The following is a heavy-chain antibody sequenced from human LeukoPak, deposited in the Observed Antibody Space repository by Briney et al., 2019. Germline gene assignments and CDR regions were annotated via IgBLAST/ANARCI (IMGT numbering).Heavy chain of an antibody. V-gene: IGHV1-2*02. J-gene: IGHJ6*03. Sequence: ASVKVSCKASGYTFTGYYMHWVRQAPGQGLEWMGWINPNSGGTNYAQKFQGRVTMTRDTSISTAYMELSRLRSDDTAVYYCARHAEYSSSWYEENYYYYYYMDVWGRGTTVTVSS. CDR2: INPNSGGT. CDR3: ARHAEYSSSWYEENYYYYYYMDV. D-gene: IGHD6-13*01. CDR1: GYTFTGYY.